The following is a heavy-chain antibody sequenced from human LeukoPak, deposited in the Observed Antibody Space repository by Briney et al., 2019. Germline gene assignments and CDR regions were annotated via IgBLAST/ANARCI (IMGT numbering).Heavy chain of an antibody. CDR3: AKVDRSGGSLLELDY. V-gene: IGHV3-23*01. CDR2: ISGSGGST. D-gene: IGHD2-15*01. J-gene: IGHJ4*02. Sequence: PGGSLRLSCAASGFTFSSYAMSWVRQAPGKGLEWVSAISGSGGSTYYADSVKGRFTISRDNSKNTLYLQMNSLRAEDTAVYYCAKVDRSGGSLLELDYWGQGTLVTVSS. CDR1: GFTFSSYA.